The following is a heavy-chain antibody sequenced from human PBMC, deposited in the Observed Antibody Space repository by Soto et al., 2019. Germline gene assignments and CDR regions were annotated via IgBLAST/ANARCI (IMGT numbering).Heavy chain of an antibody. Sequence: VQLVESGGGLVQPGGSLRLSCAASGLTFSGCEMNWVRQAPGKGLEWLSYIGTRGSTTYYADSVKGRFTISRDNAKSSLFLQMNSLRAEDTAIDYCAGRYCSNGVCHLGLSDFWGQGTLVTVSS. J-gene: IGHJ4*02. V-gene: IGHV3-48*03. CDR1: GLTFSGCE. CDR3: AGRYCSNGVCHLGLSDF. CDR2: IGTRGSTT. D-gene: IGHD2-8*01.